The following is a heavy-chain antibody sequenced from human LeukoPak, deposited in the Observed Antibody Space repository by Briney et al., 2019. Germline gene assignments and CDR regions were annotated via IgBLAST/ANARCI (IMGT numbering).Heavy chain of an antibody. Sequence: QSGGSLRLSCAASGFTFSSYWMHWVRQAPGKRLVWVSRINTDETITTYADSVKGRFTISRDNAKNTLYLQMNSLRAEDTAVYYCARATYYYDSSGYRAVYYFDYWGQGTLVTVSS. CDR3: ARATYYYDSSGYRAVYYFDY. J-gene: IGHJ4*02. D-gene: IGHD3-22*01. V-gene: IGHV3-74*01. CDR1: GFTFSSYW. CDR2: INTDETIT.